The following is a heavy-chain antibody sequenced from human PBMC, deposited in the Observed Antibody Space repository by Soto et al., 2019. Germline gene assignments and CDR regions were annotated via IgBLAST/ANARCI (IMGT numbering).Heavy chain of an antibody. J-gene: IGHJ4*02. CDR3: ARGGGLRYSYGYRYYFDY. CDR2: INPNSGGT. V-gene: IGHV1-2*04. CDR1: GYTFTGYY. Sequence: QVQLVQSGAEVKKPGASVKVSCKASGYTFTGYYMHWVRQAPGQGLEWMGWINPNSGGTNYAQKFQGWVTMTRDTSSSTAYMELSRLTSDDTAVYYCARGGGLRYSYGYRYYFDYWGQGTLVTVSS. D-gene: IGHD5-18*01.